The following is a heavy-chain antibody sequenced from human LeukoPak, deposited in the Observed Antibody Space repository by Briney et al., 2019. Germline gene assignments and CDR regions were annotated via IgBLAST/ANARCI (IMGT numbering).Heavy chain of an antibody. CDR1: CGSLNSHS. CDR2: IYYNGNT. V-gene: IGHV4-59*07. Sequence: PSDPLSLTCTVSCGSLNSHSWNWFRDSPGKGLECIGNIYYNGNTKDNPSLKSRVTISIDTSKNQFSLKLTSVTAADTAVYYCARRYYDFWSGAAGVYYMDVWGKGTTVTVSS. CDR3: ARRYYDFWSGAAGVYYMDV. J-gene: IGHJ6*03. D-gene: IGHD3-3*01.